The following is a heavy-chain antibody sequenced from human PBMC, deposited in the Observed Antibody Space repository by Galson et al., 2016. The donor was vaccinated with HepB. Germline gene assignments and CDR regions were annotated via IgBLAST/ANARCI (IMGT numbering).Heavy chain of an antibody. CDR3: ATRSSGWYYFDY. D-gene: IGHD6-19*01. Sequence: SLRLSCAASGFIFRTYGMHWVRQAPGKGLEWVAVISYDGSNQYYVDSVKGRFTISRDNAKNSLYLQMNSLRAEDTAVYYCATRSSGWYYFDYWGQGTLVTASS. V-gene: IGHV3-30*03. J-gene: IGHJ4*02. CDR2: ISYDGSNQ. CDR1: GFIFRTYG.